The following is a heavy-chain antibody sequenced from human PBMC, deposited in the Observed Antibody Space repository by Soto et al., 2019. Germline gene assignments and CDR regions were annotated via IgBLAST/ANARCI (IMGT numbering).Heavy chain of an antibody. CDR2: ISGSGGST. Sequence: GGSLRLSCAASGFTFSSYAMSWVRQAPGKGLEWVSAISGSGGSTYYADSVKGRFTISRDNSKNTLYMQMNSLRAEDPAVYNCAKSLVPAAIGWFDPWGQGTLFTVSS. D-gene: IGHD2-2*01. J-gene: IGHJ5*02. CDR3: AKSLVPAAIGWFDP. CDR1: GFTFSSYA. V-gene: IGHV3-23*01.